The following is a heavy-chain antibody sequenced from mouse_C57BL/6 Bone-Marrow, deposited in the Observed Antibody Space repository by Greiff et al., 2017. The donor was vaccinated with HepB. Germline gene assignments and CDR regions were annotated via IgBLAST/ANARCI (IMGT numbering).Heavy chain of an antibody. CDR2: IDPETGGT. CDR1: GYTFTDYE. Sequence: QVQLKESGAELVRPGASVTLSCKASGYTFTDYEMHWVKQTPVHGLEWIGAIDPETGGTAYNQKFKGKAILTADKSSSTAYMELRSLTSEDSAVYYCTRSGIYYYGSRGYFDYWGQGTTLTVSS. V-gene: IGHV1-15*01. J-gene: IGHJ2*01. CDR3: TRSGIYYYGSRGYFDY. D-gene: IGHD1-1*01.